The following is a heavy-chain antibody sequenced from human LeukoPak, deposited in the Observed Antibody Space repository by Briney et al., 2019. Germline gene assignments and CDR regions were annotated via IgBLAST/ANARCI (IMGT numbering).Heavy chain of an antibody. D-gene: IGHD3-3*01. Sequence: SETLSLTCAVYGGSFSGYFWSWIRQPPGKGPECIGEINHCGSTSYNPSLKSRITISVDTSKNSFSLWMSSATAADTAIYYCASAYDFWSASRGYFDYWGLGTMVTVSS. J-gene: IGHJ4*02. CDR2: INHCGST. V-gene: IGHV4-34*01. CDR3: ASAYDFWSASRGYFDY. CDR1: GGSFSGYF.